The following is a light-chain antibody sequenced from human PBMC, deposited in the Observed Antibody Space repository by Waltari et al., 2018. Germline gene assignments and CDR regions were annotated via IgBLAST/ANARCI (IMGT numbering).Light chain of an antibody. CDR1: QSLVYSDGTTY. V-gene: IGKV2-30*01. J-gene: IGKJ1*01. Sequence: DVVMTQSPLSLPATLGQPASIPCRSSQSLVYSDGTTYLNWFQLRPGQSPRLLIYNVSNRDSGVPDRFSGSGSGTDFTLKISRVEAEDVGVYYCMHSVEWPWTVGQGTKVEVK. CDR3: MHSVEWPWT. CDR2: NVS.